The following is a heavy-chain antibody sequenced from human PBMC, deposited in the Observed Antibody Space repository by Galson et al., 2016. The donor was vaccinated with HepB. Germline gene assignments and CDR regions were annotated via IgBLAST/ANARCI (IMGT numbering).Heavy chain of an antibody. J-gene: IGHJ3*02. V-gene: IGHV3-23*01. D-gene: IGHD3/OR15-3a*01. CDR2: ISGSGGST. CDR3: AKRTWTRLTLRPRAFDI. Sequence: SLRLSCAASGFTFSSYAMSWVRQAPGKGLEWVSAISGSGGSTYYADSVKGRFTISRDNSKNTLYLQMNSLRAEDTAVYYCAKRTWTRLTLRPRAFDIWGQGTMVTVSS. CDR1: GFTFSSYA.